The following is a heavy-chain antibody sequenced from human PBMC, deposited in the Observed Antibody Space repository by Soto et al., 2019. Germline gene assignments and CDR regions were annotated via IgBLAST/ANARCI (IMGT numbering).Heavy chain of an antibody. D-gene: IGHD3-10*01. CDR3: ARVGTLGSINYYYGMDV. Sequence: QVQLVQSGAEVKKPGSSVKVSCKASGGTFSSYAISWVRQAPGQGLEWMGGITPIFGTANYAQKFQGRVTITADESTSTAYMELSSLRSEDTAVYYCARVGTLGSINYYYGMDVWGQGTTVTVSS. CDR2: ITPIFGTA. V-gene: IGHV1-69*01. CDR1: GGTFSSYA. J-gene: IGHJ6*02.